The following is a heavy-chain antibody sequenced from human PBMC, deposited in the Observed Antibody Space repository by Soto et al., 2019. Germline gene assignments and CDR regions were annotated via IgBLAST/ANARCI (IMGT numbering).Heavy chain of an antibody. CDR2: LFGSGAGI. CDR1: GFTFSAYA. D-gene: IGHD2-8*01. Sequence: EVQLLESGGGLVQPGGSLRLSCVASGFTFSAYAMSWVRQTPDKGLQWVSGLFGSGAGINYADSVRGRFTVSRDNSKNTLYLQMNNLRDEDTAVYYCVKDLIANNGVWEPFDMWGRGTRVTVSS. J-gene: IGHJ3*02. CDR3: VKDLIANNGVWEPFDM. V-gene: IGHV3-23*01.